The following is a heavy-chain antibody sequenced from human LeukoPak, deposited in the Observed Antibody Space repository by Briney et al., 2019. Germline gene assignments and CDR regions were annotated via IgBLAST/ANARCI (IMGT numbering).Heavy chain of an antibody. V-gene: IGHV1-69*13. CDR3: ARGVGGLGNMDV. J-gene: IGHJ6*03. CDR2: IIPIFGTA. CDR1: GGTFSSYA. Sequence: GASVKVSCKASGGTFSSYAISWVRQAPGQGLEWMGGIIPIFGTANYAQKFQGRVTITADESTSTAYMELSSLRSEDTAVYFCARGVGGLGNMDVWGEGTTVTISS. D-gene: IGHD3-16*01.